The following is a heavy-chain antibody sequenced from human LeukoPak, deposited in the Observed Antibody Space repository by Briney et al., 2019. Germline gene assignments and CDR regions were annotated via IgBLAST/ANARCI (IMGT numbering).Heavy chain of an antibody. CDR2: ICGSGGSGGRT. V-gene: IGHV3-23*01. D-gene: IGHD1-26*01. Sequence: GGSLRLSCAASGFTFSTFAMSWVREAPGKGLEWVSTICGSGGSGGRTYYADSVKGRFTISRDNSKKTLYLQMNSLRADDTAVYYCAKDYSGSYYYFDYWGQGTLVTVSS. CDR3: AKDYSGSYYYFDY. CDR1: GFTFSTFA. J-gene: IGHJ4*02.